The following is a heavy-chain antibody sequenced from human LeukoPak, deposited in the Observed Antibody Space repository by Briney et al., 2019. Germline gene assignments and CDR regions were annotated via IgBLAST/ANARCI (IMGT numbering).Heavy chain of an antibody. V-gene: IGHV1-2*02. J-gene: IGHJ5*02. D-gene: IGHD2-2*01. CDR3: ARSQLLGRGNWFDP. CDR1: GYTFTGYY. Sequence: ASVKVSCKASGYTFTGYYMHWVRQAPGQGLEWMGWINPNSGGTNYAQKFQGRVTMTRDTSISTAYMELSRLRSDDTAVYYCARSQLLGRGNWFDPWGQGTLVTVSS. CDR2: INPNSGGT.